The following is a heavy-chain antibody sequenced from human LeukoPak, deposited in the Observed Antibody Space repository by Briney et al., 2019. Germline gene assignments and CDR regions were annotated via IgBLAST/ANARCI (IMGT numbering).Heavy chain of an antibody. D-gene: IGHD3-10*01. CDR3: AKDGYGSGSYSQYFDY. CDR1: GFTFGNTW. V-gene: IGHV3-23*01. CDR2: ISGSGGST. Sequence: GGSLRLSCAASGFTFGNTWMGWVRQAPGKGLEWVSGISGSGGSTFYADSVKGRFTISRDISKNTLYLQMNSLRAEDTAIYYCAKDGYGSGSYSQYFDYWGQETLVTVSS. J-gene: IGHJ4*02.